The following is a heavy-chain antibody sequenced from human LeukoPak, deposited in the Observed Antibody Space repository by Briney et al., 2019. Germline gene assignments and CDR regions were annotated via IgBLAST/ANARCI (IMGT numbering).Heavy chain of an antibody. CDR3: ARVRGIAVAGTASIYFDY. CDR2: IKEDGSEK. J-gene: IGHJ4*02. D-gene: IGHD6-19*01. V-gene: IGHV3-7*01. Sequence: GESLRLSCAASGFTFSSYWMSWVRQAPGKGLEWVANIKEDGSEKYYVDSVKGRFTISRDNAKNSLYLQMNSLRAEDTAVYYCARVRGIAVAGTASIYFDYWGQGTLVTVSS. CDR1: GFTFSSYW.